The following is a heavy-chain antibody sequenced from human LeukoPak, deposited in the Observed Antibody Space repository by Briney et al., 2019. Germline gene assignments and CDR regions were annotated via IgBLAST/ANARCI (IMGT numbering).Heavy chain of an antibody. V-gene: IGHV1-18*04. J-gene: IGHJ6*02. CDR1: GFTLTNYG. CDR2: ISAYNGNT. CDR3: AREGFTVFGAVVNYYYSGMDV. Sequence: GASVKVSCKASGFTLTNYGISWVRQAPGQGLEWMGWISAYNGNTNYAQKLQDRVTLTTDTPTSTAYMELRSLRSDDTAVYYCAREGFTVFGAVVNYYYSGMDVWGQGTTVTVSS. D-gene: IGHD3-3*01.